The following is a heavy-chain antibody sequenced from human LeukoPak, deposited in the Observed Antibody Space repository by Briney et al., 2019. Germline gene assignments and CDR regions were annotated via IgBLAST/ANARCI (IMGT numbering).Heavy chain of an antibody. V-gene: IGHV1-8*01. D-gene: IGHD2-15*01. CDR1: GYTFTSYD. CDR3: ARAPSRKSRYCSGGSCLTARYYFDY. J-gene: IGHJ4*02. CDR2: MNPNSGNT. Sequence: ASVKVSCKASGYTFTSYDINWVRQATGQGLEWMGRMNPNSGNTGYAQKFQGRVTMTRNTSISTAYMELSSLRSEDTAVYYCARAPSRKSRYCSGGSCLTARYYFDYWGQGTLVTVSS.